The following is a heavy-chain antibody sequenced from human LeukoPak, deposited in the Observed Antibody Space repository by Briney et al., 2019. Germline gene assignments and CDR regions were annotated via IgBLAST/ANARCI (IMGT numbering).Heavy chain of an antibody. J-gene: IGHJ5*02. V-gene: IGHV3-7*01. CDR3: ARETSVGTRGGLWGSYRLKWFDP. CDR1: GFTFSSHW. D-gene: IGHD3-16*02. CDR2: IKQDGREK. Sequence: GGSLRLSCAASGFTFSSHWMSWVRQAPGKRLERVANIKQDGREKDYVDSVKGRFTISRDNAKNSLYLQMNSLRAEDTAVYYCARETSVGTRGGLWGSYRLKWFDPWGQGTPVTVSS.